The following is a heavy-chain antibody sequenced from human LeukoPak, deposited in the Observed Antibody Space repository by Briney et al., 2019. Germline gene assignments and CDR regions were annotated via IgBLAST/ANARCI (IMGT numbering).Heavy chain of an antibody. D-gene: IGHD3-22*01. CDR3: ARDAFYYDSSGYYSYYFDY. CDR1: GFTFSSYE. Sequence: GGSLRLSCAASGFTFSSYEMNWVRQAPGKGLEWVSYISSSGSTIYYADSVKGRFTISRDNAKNSLYLQMNSLRAEDTAVYYCARDAFYYDSSGYYSYYFDYWGQGTLVTVSS. J-gene: IGHJ4*02. V-gene: IGHV3-48*03. CDR2: ISSSGSTI.